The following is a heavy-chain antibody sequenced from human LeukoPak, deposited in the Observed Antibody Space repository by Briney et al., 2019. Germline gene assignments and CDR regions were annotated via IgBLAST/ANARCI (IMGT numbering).Heavy chain of an antibody. CDR3: ARDLDSSSSWTAFDI. Sequence: ASVKVSCKASGYTFTSYYMHWVRQAPGQGLEWMGIINPSGGSTSYAQKLQGRVTMTTDTSKSTAYMELRSLRSDDTAVYYCARDLDSSSSWTAFDIWGQGTMVTVSS. D-gene: IGHD6-6*01. V-gene: IGHV1-46*01. J-gene: IGHJ3*02. CDR1: GYTFTSYY. CDR2: INPSGGST.